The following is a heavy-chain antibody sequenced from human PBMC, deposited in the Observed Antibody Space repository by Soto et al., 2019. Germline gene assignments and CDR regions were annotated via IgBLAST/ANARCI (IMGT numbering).Heavy chain of an antibody. J-gene: IGHJ4*02. D-gene: IGHD3-9*01. V-gene: IGHV1-18*01. CDR1: GYTFTSYG. Sequence: QVQLVQSGAEVKKPGASVQVSCKASGYTFTSYGISWVRQAPGQGLEWMGWISAYNGNTNYAQKLQGRVTMTTDTSTRTAYMELRSLRSDDTAVYYCARDIGSYDILTGYFVRVDYWGQGTLVTVSS. CDR3: ARDIGSYDILTGYFVRVDY. CDR2: ISAYNGNT.